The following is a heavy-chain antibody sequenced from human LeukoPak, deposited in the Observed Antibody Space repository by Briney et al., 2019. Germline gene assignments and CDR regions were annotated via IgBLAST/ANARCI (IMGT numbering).Heavy chain of an antibody. J-gene: IGHJ5*02. Sequence: GGSPRLSCAASGFTFSSYSMNWVRQAPGKGLEWVSSISSSSSYIYYADSVKGRFTISRDNAKNSLYLQMNSLRAEDTAVYYCANWYYDFWSGYYSTWGQGTLVTVSS. CDR1: GFTFSSYS. D-gene: IGHD3-3*01. V-gene: IGHV3-21*01. CDR3: ANWYYDFWSGYYST. CDR2: ISSSSSYI.